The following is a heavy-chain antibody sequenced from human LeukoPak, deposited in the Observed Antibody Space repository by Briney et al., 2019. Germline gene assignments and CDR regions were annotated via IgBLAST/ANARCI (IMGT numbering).Heavy chain of an antibody. CDR2: IYHSGST. J-gene: IGHJ5*02. CDR1: GYSISSGYY. Sequence: SETLSLTCTVSGYSISSGYYWGWIRQPPGKGLEWIGSIYHSGSTYYNPSLKSRVTISVDTSKNQFSLKVNSVTAADTAVYYCAREVYGDYEGVWFDPWGQGTLVTVSS. D-gene: IGHD4-17*01. CDR3: AREVYGDYEGVWFDP. V-gene: IGHV4-38-2*02.